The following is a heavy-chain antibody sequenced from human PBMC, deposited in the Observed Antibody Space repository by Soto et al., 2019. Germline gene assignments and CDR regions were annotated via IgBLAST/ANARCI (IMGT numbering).Heavy chain of an antibody. V-gene: IGHV1-69*06. CDR3: AREYYYGSGSSSYGMDV. CDR1: GGTFSSYA. CDR2: IIPIFGTA. Sequence: GASVKVSCKASGGTFSSYAISWVRQAPGQGLEWMGGIIPIFGTANYAQKFQGRVTITADKSTSTAYMELSSLRSEDTAVYYCAREYYYGSGSSSYGMDVWGQGTTVTVSS. J-gene: IGHJ6*02. D-gene: IGHD3-10*01.